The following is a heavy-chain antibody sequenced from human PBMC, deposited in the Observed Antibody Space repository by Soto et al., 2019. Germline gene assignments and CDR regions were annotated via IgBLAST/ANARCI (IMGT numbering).Heavy chain of an antibody. Sequence: GGSLRLSCAASGFTFSSYSMNWVRQAPGKGLEWVSSISSSSSYIYYADSVKGRFTISRDNAKNSLYLQMNSLRAEDTAVYYCARRRRSTSPSSYGMDVWGQGTTVTVS. V-gene: IGHV3-21*01. D-gene: IGHD2-2*01. CDR2: ISSSSSYI. J-gene: IGHJ6*02. CDR1: GFTFSSYS. CDR3: ARRRRSTSPSSYGMDV.